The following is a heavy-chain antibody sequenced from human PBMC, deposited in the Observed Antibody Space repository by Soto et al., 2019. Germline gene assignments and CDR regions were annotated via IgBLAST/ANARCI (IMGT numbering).Heavy chain of an antibody. CDR2: VDPNGGGS. CDR1: GDSFTDYK. CDR3: ATWVDYGDFEGFDF. D-gene: IGHD4-17*01. Sequence: ASVKVCCKASGDSFTDYKLHSVRQAPGQGLEWMGWVDPNGGGSNSAQKFQGSVTMTWDTSITTAYLDLTRLTTNDTATYFCATWVDYGDFEGFDFWGQGTLVTV. J-gene: IGHJ4*02. V-gene: IGHV1-2*04.